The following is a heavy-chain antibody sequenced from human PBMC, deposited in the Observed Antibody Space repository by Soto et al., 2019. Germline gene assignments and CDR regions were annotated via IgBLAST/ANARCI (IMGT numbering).Heavy chain of an antibody. V-gene: IGHV3-30-3*01. CDR2: ISYDGSNK. J-gene: IGHJ4*02. CDR1: GFTFSSYA. CDR3: ARPRYYDFWSGPDY. D-gene: IGHD3-3*01. Sequence: GGSLRLSCAASGFTFSSYAMHWVRQAPGKGLEWVAVISYDGSNKYYADSVKGRFTISRDNSKNTLYLQMNSLRAEDTAVYYCARPRYYDFWSGPDYWGQGTLVTVSS.